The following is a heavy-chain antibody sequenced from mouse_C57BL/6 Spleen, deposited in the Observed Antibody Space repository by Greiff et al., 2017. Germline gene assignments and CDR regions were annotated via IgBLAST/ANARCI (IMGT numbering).Heavy chain of an antibody. Sequence: VQLQQPGAELVKPGASVKMSCKASGYTFTSYWITWVKQRPGQGLEWIGDIYPGSGSTNYNEKFKSKATLTVDTSSSTAYMQLSSLTSEDSAVDYCARPITTVVGPFAYWGQGTLVTVSA. CDR1: GYTFTSYW. CDR2: IYPGSGST. J-gene: IGHJ3*01. CDR3: ARPITTVVGPFAY. D-gene: IGHD1-1*01. V-gene: IGHV1-55*01.